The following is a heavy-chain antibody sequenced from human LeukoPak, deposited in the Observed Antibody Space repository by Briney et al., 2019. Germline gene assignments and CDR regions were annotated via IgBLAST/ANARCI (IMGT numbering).Heavy chain of an antibody. J-gene: IGHJ6*02. CDR3: ARDPNFWGGYGMDV. CDR2: ISSSGSTI. CDR1: GFIFSDYY. V-gene: IGHV3-11*01. D-gene: IGHD7-27*01. Sequence: PGGSLRLSCAASGFIFSDYYMSWIRQAPGKGLEWVSYISSSGSTIYYADSVKGRFIISRDNAKNSLYLQMNSLRAEDTAVYYCARDPNFWGGYGMDVWGQGTTVTVSS.